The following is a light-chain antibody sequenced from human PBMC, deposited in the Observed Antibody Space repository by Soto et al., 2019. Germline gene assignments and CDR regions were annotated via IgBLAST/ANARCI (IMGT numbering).Light chain of an antibody. CDR2: GAS. Sequence: IVLTHSPATLSVSLLETATLSFRSIQMVSSRYLAWHQQKRAQAPRLLIYGASSRATGIPDRFSGSGSGTDFTLTISRLEPEDFAVYYCQQYGSSPWTFGQGTKVDIK. CDR1: QMVSSRY. CDR3: QQYGSSPWT. V-gene: IGKV3-20*01. J-gene: IGKJ1*01.